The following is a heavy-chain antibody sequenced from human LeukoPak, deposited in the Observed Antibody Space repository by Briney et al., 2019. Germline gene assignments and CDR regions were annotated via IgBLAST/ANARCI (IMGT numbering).Heavy chain of an antibody. CDR3: ARAKVGATVYGMDV. J-gene: IGHJ6*02. CDR1: GFTFSSYS. D-gene: IGHD1-26*01. CDR2: ISSSSSYI. Sequence: GGSLRLSCAASGFTFSSYSMNWVRQAPGKGLEWVSSISSSSSYIYYADSVKGRFTISRDNAKNSLYLQMNSLRAEDTAVYYCARAKVGATVYGMDVWGQGTTVTVSS. V-gene: IGHV3-21*01.